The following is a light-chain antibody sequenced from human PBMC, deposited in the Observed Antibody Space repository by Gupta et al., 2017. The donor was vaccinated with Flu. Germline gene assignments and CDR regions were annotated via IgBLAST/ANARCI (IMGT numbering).Light chain of an antibody. CDR3: QHDGTSLT. V-gene: IGKV3-20*01. CDR1: QSVPSNY. J-gene: IGKJ1*01. Sequence: EIVLTQSPGTLPLSPGEEATLSCRASQSVPSNYLAWFQQRPGQAPRLVIYHASNRATGIPDRFSGSGSGTDFTLTSSRLEPEDFAVYYCQHDGTSLTFGQGTKVEIK. CDR2: HAS.